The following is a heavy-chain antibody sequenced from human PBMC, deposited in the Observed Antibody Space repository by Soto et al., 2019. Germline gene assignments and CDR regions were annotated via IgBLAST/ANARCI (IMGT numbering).Heavy chain of an antibody. D-gene: IGHD5-12*01. CDR3: ARGVAHEHSGYDSAGLDY. J-gene: IGHJ4*02. CDR1: GGSISSGDYY. V-gene: IGHV4-30-4*01. CDR2: IYYSGST. Sequence: QVQLQESGPGLVKPSQTLSLTCTVSGGSISSGDYYWSWIRQPPGKGLEWIGYIYYSGSTYYNPSLKSRVTISVDTSKKQFSLKLSSVTAADTAVYYCARGVAHEHSGYDSAGLDYWGQGTLVTVSS.